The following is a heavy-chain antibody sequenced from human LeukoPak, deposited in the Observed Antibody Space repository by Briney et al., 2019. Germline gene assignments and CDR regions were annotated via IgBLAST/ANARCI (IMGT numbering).Heavy chain of an antibody. J-gene: IGHJ4*02. CDR1: GLPFSDA. V-gene: IGHV3-49*04. CDR2: IRISAYGATT. CDR3: TPPPLESHDIQFDY. D-gene: IGHD1-1*01. Sequence: GGSLRLSCSVSGLPFSDALSWVRQLPGKGLEWVGFIRISAYGATTEYSAPVKDRFSISRDDSNSLVYLQMNTLKTEDTAVYYLTPPPLESHDIQFDYWGQGAQVTVSS.